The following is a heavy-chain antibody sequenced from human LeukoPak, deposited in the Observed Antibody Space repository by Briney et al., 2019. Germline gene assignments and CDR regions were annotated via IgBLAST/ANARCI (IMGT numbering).Heavy chain of an antibody. Sequence: ASVKVSCKASGYTFTSYGISWVRQAPGQGLEWMGLISAYNGNTNYAQKLQGRVTMTTDTSTSTAYMELRSLRSDDTAVYYCARDAAYYDFWSGYYTEARWFDPWGQGTLVTVSS. V-gene: IGHV1-18*01. CDR1: GYTFTSYG. CDR3: ARDAAYYDFWSGYYTEARWFDP. D-gene: IGHD3-3*01. CDR2: ISAYNGNT. J-gene: IGHJ5*02.